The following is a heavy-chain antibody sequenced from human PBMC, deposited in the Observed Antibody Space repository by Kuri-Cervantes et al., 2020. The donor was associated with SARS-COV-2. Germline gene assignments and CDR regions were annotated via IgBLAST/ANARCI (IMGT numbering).Heavy chain of an antibody. CDR1: GFTFSSYS. Sequence: ETLSLTCAASGFTFSSYSMNWVRQAPGKGLEWVSSISSSSSYIYYADSVKGRFTISRDNAKNSLYLQMNSLRAEDTAVYYCARGYRYDLPYFDYWGQGTLVTVSS. V-gene: IGHV3-21*01. CDR2: ISSSSSYI. J-gene: IGHJ4*02. CDR3: ARGYRYDLPYFDY. D-gene: IGHD5-12*01.